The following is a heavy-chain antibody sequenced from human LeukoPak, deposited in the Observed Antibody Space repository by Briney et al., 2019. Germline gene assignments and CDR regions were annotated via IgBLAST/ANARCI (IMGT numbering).Heavy chain of an antibody. J-gene: IGHJ6*02. CDR1: GFTFSKYG. CDR2: IRYDGSKE. V-gene: IGHV3-33*01. D-gene: IGHD6-13*01. Sequence: PGKSLRLSCEVSGFTFSKYGMHWVRQAPGKGLEWVSTIRYDGSKEYYADSVRGRFTISRDNSGNTLFLQMNSLRAEDTAVYYCARGRSSSWDYYYYYGMDVWGQGTTVTVSS. CDR3: ARGRSSSWDYYYYYGMDV.